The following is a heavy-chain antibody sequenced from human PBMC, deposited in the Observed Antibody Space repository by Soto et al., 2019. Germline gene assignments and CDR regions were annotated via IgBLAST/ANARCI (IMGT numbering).Heavy chain of an antibody. Sequence: QVHLQQWGAGLLKPSETLSLTCAVYGGSFSGYYWSWIRQPPGTGLEWIGEINHSGSTNFNPSLKSRVTISVDTSKNQFSLKLSSVTAADTAVYYCATHLKTTVTVDWYFDLWGRGTMVTVSS. V-gene: IGHV4-34*02. D-gene: IGHD4-17*01. CDR1: GGSFSGYY. CDR3: ATHLKTTVTVDWYFDL. J-gene: IGHJ2*01. CDR2: INHSGST.